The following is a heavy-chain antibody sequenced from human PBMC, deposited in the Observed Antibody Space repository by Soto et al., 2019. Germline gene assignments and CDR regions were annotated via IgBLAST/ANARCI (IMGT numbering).Heavy chain of an antibody. Sequence: GGSLRLSCAASGFTFSDYGMHWVRQAPGTGLEWVAVISYDGSDKYYADSVKGRFTISRDNSKNRLYLQMNSLRAEDTAVYYCARAIRGYGTYGGYLGQGTLVTVSS. V-gene: IGHV3-30*03. CDR2: ISYDGSDK. CDR1: GFTFSDYG. J-gene: IGHJ4*02. D-gene: IGHD5-12*01. CDR3: ARAIRGYGTYGGY.